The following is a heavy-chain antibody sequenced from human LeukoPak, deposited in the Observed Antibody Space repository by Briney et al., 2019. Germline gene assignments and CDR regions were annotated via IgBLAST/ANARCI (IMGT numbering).Heavy chain of an antibody. Sequence: SETLSLSCTVSGGSISSYYWSWIRQSPGKGLEWIGYIYYRGSTDNNPSLKGRVTISVDTSKNQFSLKLSSVTAADTAVYYCARDRNRYIHVWAKGTTVTVSS. V-gene: IGHV4-59*01. CDR2: IYYRGST. CDR1: GGSISSYY. J-gene: IGHJ6*03. D-gene: IGHD2/OR15-2a*01. CDR3: ARDRNRYIHV.